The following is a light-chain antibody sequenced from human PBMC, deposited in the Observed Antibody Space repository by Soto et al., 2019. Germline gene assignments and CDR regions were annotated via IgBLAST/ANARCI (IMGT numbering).Light chain of an antibody. V-gene: IGKV3-20*01. Sequence: EIVLTQSPGTLSLSPGERATLSCRASQSIDSSYLAWYQQRPGQAPRLLLFTSSTRATGIPDRFSGSGSGTDFTLTISRLEPEDFAVYYCQQYGSSPPTLTFGGGTKVEIK. CDR2: TSS. CDR1: QSIDSSY. CDR3: QQYGSSPPTLT. J-gene: IGKJ4*01.